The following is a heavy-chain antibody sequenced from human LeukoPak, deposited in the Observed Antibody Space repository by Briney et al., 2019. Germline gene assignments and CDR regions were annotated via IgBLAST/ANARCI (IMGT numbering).Heavy chain of an antibody. CDR1: GFTFTTSW. D-gene: IGHD1-14*01. J-gene: IGHJ4*02. CDR2: INGDGSST. CDR3: ARHFGTNFDY. V-gene: IGHV3-74*01. Sequence: GGSLRLSCATSGFTFTTSWMHWVRQAPGKGLVWVSRINGDGSSTNYADSVKGRFTISRDNAENTLYLQMNSLRAEDTAVYYCARHFGTNFDYWGQGTLVTVSS.